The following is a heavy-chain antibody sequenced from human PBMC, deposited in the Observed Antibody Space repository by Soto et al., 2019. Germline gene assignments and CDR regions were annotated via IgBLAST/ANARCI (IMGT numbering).Heavy chain of an antibody. Sequence: SVKVSCKASGYIFTDYYMHWVRQAPGQGLEWMGGIIPIFGTANYAQKFQGRVTITADESTSTAYMELSSLRSEDTAVYYCARDRRNYDGYNADYWGQGTLVTVSS. CDR3: ARDRRNYDGYNADY. CDR2: IIPIFGTA. V-gene: IGHV1-69*13. J-gene: IGHJ4*02. D-gene: IGHD4-17*01. CDR1: GYIFTDYY.